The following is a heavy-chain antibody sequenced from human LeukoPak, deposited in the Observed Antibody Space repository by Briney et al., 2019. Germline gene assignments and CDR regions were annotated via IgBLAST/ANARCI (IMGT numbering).Heavy chain of an antibody. CDR3: ARVTAGGDY. J-gene: IGHJ4*02. D-gene: IGHD2-21*02. Sequence: PSETLSLTCTVSGGSISSYYWSWIRQPPGKGLEWIGYIYYSGSTNYNPSLKSRVTISVDTSKSQFSLNLSSVTAADTAVYYCARVTAGGDYWGQGTLVTVSS. CDR2: IYYSGST. CDR1: GGSISSYY. V-gene: IGHV4-59*12.